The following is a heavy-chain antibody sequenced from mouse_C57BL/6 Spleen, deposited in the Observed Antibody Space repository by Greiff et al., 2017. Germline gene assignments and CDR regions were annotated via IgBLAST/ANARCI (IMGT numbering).Heavy chain of an antibody. CDR2: IWTGGGT. J-gene: IGHJ4*01. CDR3: ARNIRVDYYGSSYDARDY. D-gene: IGHD1-1*01. Sequence: VKLVESGPGLVAPSQSLSITCTVSGFSLTSYAISWVRQPPGKGLEWLGVIWTGGGTNYNSALKSRLSISKDNSKSQVFLKMNSLQTEDTARYDCARNIRVDYYGSSYDARDYWGQGTSVTVSS. CDR1: GFSLTSYA. V-gene: IGHV2-9-1*01.